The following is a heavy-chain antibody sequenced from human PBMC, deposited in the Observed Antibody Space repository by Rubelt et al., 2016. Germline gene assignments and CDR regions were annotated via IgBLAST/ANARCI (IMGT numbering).Heavy chain of an antibody. CDR3: ARGIPAAGTSPFDY. Sequence: GQGLEWMGWISAYNGNPNYAQKLQVRVTMTTDTSTSTAYMELRSLRSDDTAVYYCARGIPAAGTSPFDYWGQGTLVTVSS. D-gene: IGHD6-13*01. V-gene: IGHV1-18*01. J-gene: IGHJ4*02. CDR2: ISAYNGNP.